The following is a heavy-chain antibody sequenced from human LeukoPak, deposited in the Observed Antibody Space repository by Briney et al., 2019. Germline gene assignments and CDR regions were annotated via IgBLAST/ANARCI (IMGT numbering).Heavy chain of an antibody. J-gene: IGHJ3*02. V-gene: IGHV3-21*01. D-gene: IGHD2-2*01. CDR3: AREGVVPAAYAFDI. Sequence: GGSLRLSCAASGFIFSSYSMNWVRQAPGKGLEWVSSISSSSSYIYYADSVKGRFTISRDNAKNSLYLQMNSLRAEDTAVYYCAREGVVPAAYAFDIWGQGTMVTVSS. CDR1: GFIFSSYS. CDR2: ISSSSSYI.